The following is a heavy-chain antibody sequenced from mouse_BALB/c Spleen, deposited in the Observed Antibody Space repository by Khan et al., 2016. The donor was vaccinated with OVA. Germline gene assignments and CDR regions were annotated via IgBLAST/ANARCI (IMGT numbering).Heavy chain of an antibody. V-gene: IGHV1-20*02. J-gene: IGHJ2*01. Sequence: VQLKQSGPELVKPGASVKISCKASGYSFTGYFMNWVVQSHGKSLEWIGRINPHIGETLYNQKFKGKATLTVDESSSTAHMELRSLASEDSAVYYCARKNGSDFDYWGQGTTLTVSS. CDR1: GYSFTGYF. D-gene: IGHD1-1*01. CDR2: INPHIGET. CDR3: ARKNGSDFDY.